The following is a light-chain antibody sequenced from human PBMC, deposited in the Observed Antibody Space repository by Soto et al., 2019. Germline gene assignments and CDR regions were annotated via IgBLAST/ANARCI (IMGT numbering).Light chain of an antibody. CDR1: RSVSSN. CDR2: GAS. V-gene: IGKV3-15*01. CDR3: QHYNNWPLT. Sequence: EVVMTQSPATLSVSPGERATLSCRASRSVSSNFAWYQQKPGQAPRLLIYGASTRATGIPARFSGSGSGTEFTLTISSLQSEDFAVYYCQHYNNWPLTFGGGTKVEIK. J-gene: IGKJ4*01.